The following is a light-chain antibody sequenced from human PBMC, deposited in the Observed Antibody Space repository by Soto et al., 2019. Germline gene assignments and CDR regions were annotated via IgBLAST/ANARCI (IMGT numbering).Light chain of an antibody. CDR2: GAS. J-gene: IGKJ2*01. V-gene: IGKV3-15*01. CDR3: PQYNNWPPYT. CDR1: QSVSSN. Sequence: EIVMTQSPATLSVSPGERATLSCRASQSVSSNLAWYQQKPGQAPRLLIYGASTRATGIPARFSGSGSGTEFTLTDIRQQSEDFAVYYCPQYNNWPPYTFGKGTTVAIK.